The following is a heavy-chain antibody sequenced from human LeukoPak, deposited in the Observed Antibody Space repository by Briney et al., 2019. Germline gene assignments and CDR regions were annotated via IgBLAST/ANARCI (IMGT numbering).Heavy chain of an antibody. CDR2: IKQDGSEK. CDR1: GFTFSSYW. J-gene: IGHJ6*02. Sequence: QPGGSLRLSCAASGFTFSSYWMSWVRQAPGKGLEWVANIKQDGSEKYYVDSVKGRFTISRDNAKNSLYLRMNSLRAEDTAVYYCARVLSSSWGAYYYYGMDVWGQGTTVTVSS. D-gene: IGHD6-13*01. V-gene: IGHV3-7*04. CDR3: ARVLSSSWGAYYYYGMDV.